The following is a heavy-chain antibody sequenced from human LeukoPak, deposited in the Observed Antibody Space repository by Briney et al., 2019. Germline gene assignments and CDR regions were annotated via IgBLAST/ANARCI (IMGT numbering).Heavy chain of an antibody. Sequence: SETLSLTCTVSGGSISSYYWSWIRQPPGKGLEWIGYIYYSGSTNYNPSFKSRVTISVDTSKNQFSLKLSSVTAADTAVYYCARDSRLNHFDYWGQGTLVTVSS. CDR1: GGSISSYY. CDR2: IYYSGST. J-gene: IGHJ4*02. V-gene: IGHV4-59*01. CDR3: ARDSRLNHFDY. D-gene: IGHD2-2*01.